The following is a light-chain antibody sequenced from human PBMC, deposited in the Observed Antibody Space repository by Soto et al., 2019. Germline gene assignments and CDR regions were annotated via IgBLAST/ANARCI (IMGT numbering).Light chain of an antibody. CDR1: SSALVGNNY. CDR3: SSYGGSNNLQYV. CDR2: EAS. J-gene: IGLJ1*01. Sequence: QSALTQPPSAPGSPENSVSVSSTGTSSALVGNNYVSCYQHHPGNAPNLMIYEASKRPTGGPDRFSGSKSGNTASLTVSGLQAEDEDDYYCSSYGGSNNLQYVFGTGTKVTVL. V-gene: IGLV2-8*01.